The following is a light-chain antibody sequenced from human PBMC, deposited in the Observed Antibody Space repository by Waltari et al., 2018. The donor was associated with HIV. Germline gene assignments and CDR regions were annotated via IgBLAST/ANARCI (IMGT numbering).Light chain of an antibody. V-gene: IGKV1-39*01. J-gene: IGKJ1*01. CDR1: QSISSY. CDR2: AAS. Sequence: DIQMTQSPYSLSASVGDRVTITCRASQSISSYLNWYQQKPGKAPKLLIYAASSLQSGVPSRFRGSGSGTDFTLTISSLQPEDFATYYCQQSYSTPWTFGQGTKVEIK. CDR3: QQSYSTPWT.